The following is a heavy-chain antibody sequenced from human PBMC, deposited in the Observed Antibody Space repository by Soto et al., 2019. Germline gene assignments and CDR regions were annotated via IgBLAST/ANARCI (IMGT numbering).Heavy chain of an antibody. J-gene: IGHJ4*02. V-gene: IGHV2-5*05. CDR1: GFSISTSGVG. CDR2: IYWDDEK. Sequence: QITLKESGPTLVKPTQTLTLTCTFSGFSISTSGVGVGWVRQPPGKALECLAIIYWDDEKRYVPSLESRLTITKDPSTNQVVLTMTNMDPEDTATYYCARRIDAFEHWGQGTLVTVSS. D-gene: IGHD1-26*01. CDR3: ARRIDAFEH.